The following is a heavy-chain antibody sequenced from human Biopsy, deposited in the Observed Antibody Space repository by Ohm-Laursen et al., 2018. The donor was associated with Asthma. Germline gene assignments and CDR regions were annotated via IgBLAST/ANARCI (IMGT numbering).Heavy chain of an antibody. CDR1: GFTFSNYG. D-gene: IGHD1-26*01. J-gene: IGHJ4*02. Sequence: SSLRLSCSAPGFTFSNYGMHWVRQAPGKGLDWAAVISFDGSNKNYTDSVKGRFTISRDNSRNTLHLQMNSLRAEDTAVYYCAKDVFPGWELRRGPDYWGQGTLVTVSS. CDR3: AKDVFPGWELRRGPDY. V-gene: IGHV3-30*18. CDR2: ISFDGSNK.